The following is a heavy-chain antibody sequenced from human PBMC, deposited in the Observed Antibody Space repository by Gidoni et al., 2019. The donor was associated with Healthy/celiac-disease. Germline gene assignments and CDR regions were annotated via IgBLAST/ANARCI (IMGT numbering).Heavy chain of an antibody. CDR3: AKDLEPYCSSTSCSDAFDI. J-gene: IGHJ3*02. CDR2: ISGSGGST. V-gene: IGHV3-23*01. CDR1: GFTFSSYA. D-gene: IGHD2-2*01. Sequence: EVPLLESGGGLVQPGGSLRLSCAASGFTFSSYAMSWVRQAPGKGLEWFSSISGSGGSTYYADSVKGRFTISRDNSKNTLYLQMNSLRAEDTAVYYCAKDLEPYCSSTSCSDAFDIWGQGTMVTVSS.